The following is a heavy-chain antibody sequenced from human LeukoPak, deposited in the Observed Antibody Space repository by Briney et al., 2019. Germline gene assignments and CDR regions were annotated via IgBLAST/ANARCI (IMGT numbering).Heavy chain of an antibody. J-gene: IGHJ4*02. CDR2: INPSGGNT. V-gene: IGHV1-46*01. Sequence: ASVKVSCKASGYTFTIYYMYWVRQAPGQGLEWMGRINPSGGNTNYAQKFQGRVTMTWGTSTTTVYMEVSSLRSEDTAVYYRAIRKNYYDSSGYYHPLPFDYWGQGTLVTVSS. D-gene: IGHD3-22*01. CDR1: GYTFTIYY. CDR3: AIRKNYYDSSGYYHPLPFDY.